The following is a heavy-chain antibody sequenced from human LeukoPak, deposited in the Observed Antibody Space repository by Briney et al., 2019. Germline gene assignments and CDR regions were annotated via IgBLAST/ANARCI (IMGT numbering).Heavy chain of an antibody. D-gene: IGHD3-10*01. CDR1: GFTFSSYA. CDR2: ISGSGGST. V-gene: IGHV3-23*01. J-gene: IGHJ4*02. Sequence: GGSLRLSCAASGFTFSSYAMSWVRQAPGKGLEWVSAISGSGGSTYYADSVKGRFTISSDNSKNTLYLQMNSLRAEDTAVYYCAKDLDTMVRGVAYYFDYWGQGTLVTVSS. CDR3: AKDLDTMVRGVAYYFDY.